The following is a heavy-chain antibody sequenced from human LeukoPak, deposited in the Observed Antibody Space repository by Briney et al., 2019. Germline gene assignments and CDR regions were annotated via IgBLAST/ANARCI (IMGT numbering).Heavy chain of an antibody. CDR3: ARVRYYGSGSYYPIDY. CDR2: ISYDGSNK. D-gene: IGHD3-10*01. J-gene: IGHJ4*02. Sequence: GRSLRLSCAASGFTFSSYAMHWVRQAPGKGLEWVAVISYDGSNKYYADSVKGRFTISRDNSKNTLYLQMNSLRAEDTAVYYCARVRYYGSGSYYPIDYWGQGTLVTVSS. V-gene: IGHV3-30-3*01. CDR1: GFTFSSYA.